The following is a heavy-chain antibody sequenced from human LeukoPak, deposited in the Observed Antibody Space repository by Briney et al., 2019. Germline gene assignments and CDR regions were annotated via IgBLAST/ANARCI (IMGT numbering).Heavy chain of an antibody. V-gene: IGHV3-7*01. Sequence: QPGGSLRLSCAVSGFTFSDCWMTWVRQAPGKGLEWVATIKQDGSEKYYVDSVKGRFTISRDNAKNSLFLQMNSLRAEDTAVYYCARWFRVDGSGWPSHFDYWGQGTLVTVSS. D-gene: IGHD6-19*01. CDR1: GFTFSDCW. CDR3: ARWFRVDGSGWPSHFDY. CDR2: IKQDGSEK. J-gene: IGHJ4*02.